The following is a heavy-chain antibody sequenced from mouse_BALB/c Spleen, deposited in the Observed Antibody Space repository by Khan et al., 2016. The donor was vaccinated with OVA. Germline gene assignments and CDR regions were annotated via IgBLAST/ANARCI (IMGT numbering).Heavy chain of an antibody. CDR3: PRSILLSFDY. V-gene: IGHV14-1*02. CDR1: GFNIKDYY. CDR2: IYPDNGNT. Sequence: VQLKQSGTVLVRPGALVRLSCTASGFNIKDYYIHWVKQRPDQGLEWIGWIYPDNGNTMYDPNFQGKATITADTSSNPAYLLPSGRTSEDTAVYYCPRSILLSFDYWGQGTTLTVSS. J-gene: IGHJ2*01. D-gene: IGHD2-3*01.